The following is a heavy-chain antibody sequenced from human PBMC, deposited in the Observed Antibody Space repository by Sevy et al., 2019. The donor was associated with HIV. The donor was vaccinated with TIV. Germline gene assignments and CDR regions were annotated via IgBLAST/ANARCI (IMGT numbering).Heavy chain of an antibody. D-gene: IGHD3-3*01. V-gene: IGHV1-18*01. J-gene: IGHJ3*02. CDR1: GYTFTSYG. Sequence: VSVKVSCTASGYTFTSYGISWVRQAPGQGLEWMGWISAYNGNTNYAQKLQGRVTLTTDTSTSTAYMELRSLRSDDTAVYYCARGYYDFWSGYYRRDAFDIWGQGTMVTVSS. CDR2: ISAYNGNT. CDR3: ARGYYDFWSGYYRRDAFDI.